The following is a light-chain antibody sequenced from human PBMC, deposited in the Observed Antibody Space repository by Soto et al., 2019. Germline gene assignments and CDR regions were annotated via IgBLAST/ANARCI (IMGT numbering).Light chain of an antibody. CDR1: SSDVGGYNY. CDR2: DVS. Sequence: QSVLTQPASVSGSPGQPITISCTGTSSDVGGYNYVSWYQQHPGKAPKLMIYDVSARPSGVSNRFSGSKSGNTASLTISGLQAEDEADYYCSSYKSSSTLFVFGTGTKLTVL. CDR3: SSYKSSSTLFV. V-gene: IGLV2-14*03. J-gene: IGLJ1*01.